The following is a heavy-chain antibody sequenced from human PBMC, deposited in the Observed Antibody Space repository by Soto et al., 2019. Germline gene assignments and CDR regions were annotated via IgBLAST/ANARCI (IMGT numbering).Heavy chain of an antibody. V-gene: IGHV4-59*01. CDR2: IYYSGST. D-gene: IGHD2-15*01. CDR3: AGTPFSRGVLWNFDL. J-gene: IGHJ2*01. CDR1: GGSISSYY. Sequence: QVQLQESGPGLVKPSETLSLTCTVSGGSISSYYWSWIRQPPGKGLEWIGYIYYSGSTNYNPSLRSRVTISVDTSKNQFSLKLSSVTAADTAVYYCAGTPFSRGVLWNFDLWGRGTLVTVSS.